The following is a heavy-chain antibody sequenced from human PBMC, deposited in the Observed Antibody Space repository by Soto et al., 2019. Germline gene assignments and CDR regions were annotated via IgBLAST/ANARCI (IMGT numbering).Heavy chain of an antibody. V-gene: IGHV1-69*13. Sequence: GASVKVSCKASGGTFSSYAISWVRQAPGQGLEWMGGIIPIFGTANYAQKFQGRVTITADESTSTAYMELSSLRSEDTAVYYCASADYGGNSSHYYYGMDVWGQGTTVTVSS. CDR1: GGTFSSYA. J-gene: IGHJ6*02. D-gene: IGHD4-17*01. CDR2: IIPIFGTA. CDR3: ASADYGGNSSHYYYGMDV.